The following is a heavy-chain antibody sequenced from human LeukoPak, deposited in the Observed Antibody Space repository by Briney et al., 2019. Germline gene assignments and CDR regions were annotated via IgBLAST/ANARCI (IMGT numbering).Heavy chain of an antibody. Sequence: SVKVSCKASGGTFSSYAISWVRQAPGQGLEWMGGIIPIFGTANYAQKFQGRVTITADESTSTAYMELSSLRSEDTAVYYCARDRSYSDSRDPTRYFDYWGQGTLVTVSS. V-gene: IGHV1-69*13. CDR2: IIPIFGTA. J-gene: IGHJ4*02. D-gene: IGHD3-22*01. CDR3: ARDRSYSDSRDPTRYFDY. CDR1: GGTFSSYA.